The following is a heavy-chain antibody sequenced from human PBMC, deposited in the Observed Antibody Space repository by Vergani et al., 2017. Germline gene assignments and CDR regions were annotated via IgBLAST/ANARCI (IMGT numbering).Heavy chain of an antibody. J-gene: IGHJ4*02. Sequence: EVQLVESGGGVVRPGGSLRLSCAASGFTFDDYGMSWVRQAPGKGLEWVSGINWNGGSTGYADSVKGRFTISRDNSKNTLYLQMNSLRAEDTAVYYCAKEGYYDILTGYRSSPFDYWGQGTLVTVSS. CDR3: AKEGYYDILTGYRSSPFDY. D-gene: IGHD3-9*01. CDR2: INWNGGST. CDR1: GFTFDDYG. V-gene: IGHV3-20*04.